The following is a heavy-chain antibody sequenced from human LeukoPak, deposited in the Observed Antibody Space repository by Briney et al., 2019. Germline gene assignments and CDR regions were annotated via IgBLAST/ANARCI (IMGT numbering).Heavy chain of an antibody. Sequence: GESLKISCKGSGYSFSNYWIAWVRQMPGKGLEWMGIIYPGDSDTRYSPSFQGQVTISADKSISTAYLQWSSLKASDTAMYYCARLAVTTLTGDYWGQGTLVTVSS. CDR2: IYPGDSDT. CDR3: ARLAVTTLTGDY. J-gene: IGHJ4*02. D-gene: IGHD4-17*01. V-gene: IGHV5-51*01. CDR1: GYSFSNYW.